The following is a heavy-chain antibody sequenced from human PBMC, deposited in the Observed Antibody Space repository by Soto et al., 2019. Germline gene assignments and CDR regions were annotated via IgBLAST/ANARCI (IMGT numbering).Heavy chain of an antibody. CDR2: IIRSGGST. Sequence: SLRLSCAASGFTFSDYDMSWVRQAPGKGLEWVSAIIRSGGSTYYADSVRGRFTISRDNSENTLYLQMNSLRAEDTAVYYCAKGNTTDPFLVGGTGGRVHWGQGTLVTVSS. CDR3: AKGNTTDPFLVGGTGGRVH. D-gene: IGHD1-26*01. J-gene: IGHJ4*02. CDR1: GFTFSDYD. V-gene: IGHV3-23*01.